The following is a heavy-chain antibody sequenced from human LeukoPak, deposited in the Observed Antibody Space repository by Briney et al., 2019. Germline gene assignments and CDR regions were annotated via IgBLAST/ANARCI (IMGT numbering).Heavy chain of an antibody. Sequence: AXVKVSCKASGGTFSSYTISWVRQVPGQGLEWMGGFIPAVNTAHYARKLQGRDTITRETSKKTDCMEMSRVRFEDTAVYYCVRDKGLTGDTCAFDIWGQGTMVTVSS. D-gene: IGHD7-27*01. J-gene: IGHJ3*02. CDR3: VRDKGLTGDTCAFDI. CDR2: FIPAVNTA. V-gene: IGHV1-69*16. CDR1: GGTFSSYT.